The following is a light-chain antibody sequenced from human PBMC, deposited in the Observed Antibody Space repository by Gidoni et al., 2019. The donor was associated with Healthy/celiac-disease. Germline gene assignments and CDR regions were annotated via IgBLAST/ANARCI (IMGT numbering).Light chain of an antibody. V-gene: IGKV3-20*01. Sequence: EIVLTQSPGTLSLSPVERATLSCRASQSVSSSYLAWYQQKPGQAPRLLIYGASSRATGIPDRFSGSGSGTDFTLTISRLEPEEFAVYYCQQYGSLPWTFGQGTKVEIK. CDR3: QQYGSLPWT. J-gene: IGKJ1*01. CDR1: QSVSSSY. CDR2: GAS.